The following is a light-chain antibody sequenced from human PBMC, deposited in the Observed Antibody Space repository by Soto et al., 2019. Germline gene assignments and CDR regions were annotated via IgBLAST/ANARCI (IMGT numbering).Light chain of an antibody. V-gene: IGKV3-15*01. J-gene: IGKJ5*01. CDR3: QQYHNWPPIT. CDR1: QSVSSK. CDR2: GAS. Sequence: EIVRTQSPATLSLSPGERSTLSCMASQSVSSKLAWYQQQPVQAPSLLIYGASTRATGIPPRFSGSGSGTEFTLPISSLQYADFAVYYCQQYHNWPPITVGPATRLEIK.